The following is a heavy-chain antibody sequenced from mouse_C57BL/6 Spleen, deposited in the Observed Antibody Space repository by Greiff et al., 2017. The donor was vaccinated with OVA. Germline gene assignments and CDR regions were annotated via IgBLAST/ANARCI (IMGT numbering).Heavy chain of an antibody. D-gene: IGHD2-1*01. CDR1: GYAFSSYW. CDR3: ARGDGNYGYFDV. Sequence: VQLQQSGAELVKPGASVKISCKASGYAFSSYWMNWVKQRPGKGLEWIGQIYPGDGDNNYNVKFKGKAPLTDTKSSSTAYMQLSSLTSEVSAVYFCARGDGNYGYFDVWGTGTTVTVSS. V-gene: IGHV1-80*01. J-gene: IGHJ1*03. CDR2: IYPGDGDN.